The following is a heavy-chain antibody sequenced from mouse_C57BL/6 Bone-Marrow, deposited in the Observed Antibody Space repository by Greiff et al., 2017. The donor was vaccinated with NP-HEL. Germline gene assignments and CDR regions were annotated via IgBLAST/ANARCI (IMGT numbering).Heavy chain of an antibody. J-gene: IGHJ1*03. D-gene: IGHD1-1*01. V-gene: IGHV1-85*01. Sequence: VKLVESGPELVKPGASVKLSCKASGYTFTSYDINWVKQRPGQGLEWIGWIYPRDGSTKYNETFKGRATLTVDTSSSTAYMGLHSLTSEDSAVYFYAFYYFGSRYWYFDVWGTGTTVTVSS. CDR3: AFYYFGSRYWYFDV. CDR1: GYTFTSYD. CDR2: IYPRDGST.